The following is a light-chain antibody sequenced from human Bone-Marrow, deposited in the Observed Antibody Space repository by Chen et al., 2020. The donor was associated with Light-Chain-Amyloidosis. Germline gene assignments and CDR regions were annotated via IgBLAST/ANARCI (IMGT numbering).Light chain of an antibody. J-gene: IGLJ2*01. CDR3: QSADSSGTYEVI. V-gene: IGLV3-25*03. Sequence: SSVLSQPPSVSVSPGQTPRITCSGDDLPTKYAYWYQQKPGHAPVLVIHRDTERPSGISERFSGSSSGTTATLTISGVQAEDEADYHCQSADSSGTYEVIFGGGTKLTVL. CDR2: RDT. CDR1: DLPTKY.